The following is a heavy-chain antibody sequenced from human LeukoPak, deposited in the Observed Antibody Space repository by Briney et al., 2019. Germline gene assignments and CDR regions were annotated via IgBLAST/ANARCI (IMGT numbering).Heavy chain of an antibody. CDR1: GGSFSGYY. CDR3: ARRGSLDY. Sequence: PSETLSLTCAVYGGSFSGYYWSWIRQPPGKGLEWIGEINHSGSTNYNPSLKSRVTISVDTSKNQFSLKLSSVTAADTAVYYCARRGSLDYWGQGTLVTVSS. J-gene: IGHJ4*02. V-gene: IGHV4-34*01. D-gene: IGHD3-10*01. CDR2: INHSGST.